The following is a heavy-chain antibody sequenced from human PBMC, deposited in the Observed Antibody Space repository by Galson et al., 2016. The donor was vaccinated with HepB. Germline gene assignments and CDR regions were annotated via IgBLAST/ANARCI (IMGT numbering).Heavy chain of an antibody. CDR3: HLQAPDS. J-gene: IGHJ4*02. CDR1: GFSLNNAW. V-gene: IGHV3-15*01. Sequence: SLRLSCAASGFSLNNAWMSWIRQAPGKGLEWVGRIKSKSDGGTTDYGATVKGRFSISRDESKNTLYLQMNSLQTEDTAEYYCHLQAPDSWGQGTLVTVSS. D-gene: IGHD5-24*01. CDR2: IKSKSDGGTT.